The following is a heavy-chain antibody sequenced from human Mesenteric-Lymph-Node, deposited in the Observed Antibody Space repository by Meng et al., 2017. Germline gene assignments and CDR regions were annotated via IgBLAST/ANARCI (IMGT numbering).Heavy chain of an antibody. CDR1: GFTLRIYS. D-gene: IGHD4-17*01. CDR2: ISDDGSDK. V-gene: IGHV3-30*04. J-gene: IGHJ4*02. Sequence: GESLKISCAASGFTLRIYSMHWVRQAPGKGLEWVAVISDDGSDKFYADSVKGRFTISRDNAKNSLYLQMNSLRAEDTAVYYCARDGGDYGDYLIDYWGQGTLVTVSS. CDR3: ARDGGDYGDYLIDY.